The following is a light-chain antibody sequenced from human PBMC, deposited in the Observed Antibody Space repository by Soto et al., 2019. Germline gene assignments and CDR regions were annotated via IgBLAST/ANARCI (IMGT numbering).Light chain of an antibody. CDR3: FSYTSSSALDV. Sequence: QSVLTQPASVSGSPGQSITISCTGTSSDVGGYKYVSWYQHHPGKAPKLMISEVNNRPSGVSDRFSGSKSGNTASLTISGLQAEDAADYYCFSYTSSSALDVFGTGTKVTVL. CDR2: EVN. CDR1: SSDVGGYKY. J-gene: IGLJ1*01. V-gene: IGLV2-14*01.